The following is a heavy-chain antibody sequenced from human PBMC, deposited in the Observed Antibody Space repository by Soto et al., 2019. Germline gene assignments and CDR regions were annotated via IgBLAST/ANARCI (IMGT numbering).Heavy chain of an antibody. CDR3: ARVDSSGWYNNDY. V-gene: IGHV3-7*01. CDR1: GFTFSSYW. Sequence: GGSLRLSCAASGFTFSSYWMSWVRQAPGKGLEWVANIKQDGSEKYYVDSVKGRFTISRDNAKNSLYLQMNSLRAEDTAVYYCARVDSSGWYNNDYWGQGTLVTVSS. CDR2: IKQDGSEK. J-gene: IGHJ4*02. D-gene: IGHD6-19*01.